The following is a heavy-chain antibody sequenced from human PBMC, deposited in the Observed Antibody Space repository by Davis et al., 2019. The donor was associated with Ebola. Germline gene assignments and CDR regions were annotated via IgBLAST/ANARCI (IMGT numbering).Heavy chain of an antibody. V-gene: IGHV4-59*01. CDR1: GGSISSYY. D-gene: IGHD2-21*01. CDR2: IYYSGST. Sequence: GSLRLSCTVSGGSISSYYWSWIRQPPGKGLEWIGYIYYSGSTNYNPSLKSRVTIPVDTSKNQFPLKLSSVTAADTAVYYCARDGEPYYYYGMDVWGQGTTVTVSS. CDR3: ARDGEPYYYYGMDV. J-gene: IGHJ6*02.